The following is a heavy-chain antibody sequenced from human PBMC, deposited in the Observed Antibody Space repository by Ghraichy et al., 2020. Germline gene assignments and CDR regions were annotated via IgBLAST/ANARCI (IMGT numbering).Heavy chain of an antibody. Sequence: GESLNISCKGSGYSFTNYWIGWVRQMPGKGLEWMAIIYPGDSDTRYSPSFQGRVTISADKAISTAYLQLSSLKASDTAVYYCARGGTGPARPFDYWDQGTLVTVSS. D-gene: IGHD6-6*01. V-gene: IGHV5-51*01. CDR1: GYSFTNYW. J-gene: IGHJ4*02. CDR2: IYPGDSDT. CDR3: ARGGTGPARPFDY.